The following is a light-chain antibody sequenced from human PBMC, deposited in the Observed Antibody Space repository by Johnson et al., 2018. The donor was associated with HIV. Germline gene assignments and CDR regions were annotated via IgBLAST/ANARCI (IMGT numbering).Light chain of an antibody. CDR2: ENN. CDR1: SSNIGSNY. CDR3: GTWDSSLSAGGYV. J-gene: IGLJ1*01. V-gene: IGLV1-51*02. Sequence: QSVLTQPPSVSAAPGQKVTVSCSGSSSNIGSNYVSWYQQLPGTAPKLLIYENNKRPSGIPDRFSGSKSGTSATLGITGLQTVDEADYYCGTWDSSLSAGGYVFGTGTKVTVL.